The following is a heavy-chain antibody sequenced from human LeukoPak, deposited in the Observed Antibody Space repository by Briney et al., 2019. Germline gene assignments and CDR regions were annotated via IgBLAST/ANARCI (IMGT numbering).Heavy chain of an antibody. Sequence: PGGSLRLSCAASGFTFSSYSMNWVRQAPGKGLEWVSSISSSSSYIYYADSVKGRFTISRDNAKNPLYLQMNSLRAEDTAVYYCARVGSYCGGDCYLDYWGQGTLVTVSS. D-gene: IGHD2-21*02. V-gene: IGHV3-21*01. CDR1: GFTFSSYS. CDR3: ARVGSYCGGDCYLDY. J-gene: IGHJ4*02. CDR2: ISSSSSYI.